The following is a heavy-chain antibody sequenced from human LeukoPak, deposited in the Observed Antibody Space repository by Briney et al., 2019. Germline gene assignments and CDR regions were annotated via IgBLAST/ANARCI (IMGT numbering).Heavy chain of an antibody. CDR2: TYYRCKWFT. V-gene: IGHV6-1*01. D-gene: IGHD5-18*01. CDR3: ARGYGYYFDS. CDR1: GESVSSNSAG. Sequence: SQTLSLARSISGESVSSNSAGWNWISHPPSRGLEWLGRTYYRCKWFTDYALSVKSQITINPDTSKNQFCLQLNSVTPEVTAVYYCARGYGYYFDSWGDGA. J-gene: IGHJ4*03.